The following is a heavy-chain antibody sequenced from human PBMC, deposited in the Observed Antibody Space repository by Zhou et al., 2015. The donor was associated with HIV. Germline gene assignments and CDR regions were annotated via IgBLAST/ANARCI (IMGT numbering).Heavy chain of an antibody. CDR2: IRSKGNTYAT. V-gene: IGHV3-73*01. D-gene: IGHD3-10*01. CDR1: GFTFSGSA. Sequence: EVQLVESGGGLVQPGRALRISCAASGFTFSGSAVHWIRQASGKGLEWVGRIRSKGNTYATAYSASLKGRFTISRDDSKNTAYLQMNSLKTEDTAVYYCTRRDYYGSGTGVDYWGQGILVTVSS. CDR3: TRRDYYGSGTGVDY. J-gene: IGHJ4*02.